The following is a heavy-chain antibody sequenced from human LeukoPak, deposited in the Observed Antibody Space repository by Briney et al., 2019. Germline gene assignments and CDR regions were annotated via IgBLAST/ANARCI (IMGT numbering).Heavy chain of an antibody. V-gene: IGHV3-23*01. CDR3: AKSHTTYFDWFNY. D-gene: IGHD3-9*01. CDR2: ISGSGGST. CDR1: GFTFSSYA. Sequence: GGSLRLSCAASGFTFSSYAMSWVRQAPGKGMEWVSAISGSGGSTYYADSVKGRFTISRDNSKNTMYLQMNSLRAEDTAVYYCAKSHTTYFDWFNYWGQGILVTVSS. J-gene: IGHJ4*02.